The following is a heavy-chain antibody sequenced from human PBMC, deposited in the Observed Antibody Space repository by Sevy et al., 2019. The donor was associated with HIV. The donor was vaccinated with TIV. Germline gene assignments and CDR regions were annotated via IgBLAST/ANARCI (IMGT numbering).Heavy chain of an antibody. CDR1: GFTFAKYS. D-gene: IGHD2-8*01. Sequence: GGSLRLSCAASGFTFAKYSMSWVRQAPGKGLEWVSTSSFVCGRINYADSMKGRFTISRDDSKNTLFLQMNSLRAEDTATYFCAREGCTQPHDYWGQGTLVTVSS. V-gene: IGHV3-23*01. CDR2: SSFVCGRI. J-gene: IGHJ4*02. CDR3: AREGCTQPHDY.